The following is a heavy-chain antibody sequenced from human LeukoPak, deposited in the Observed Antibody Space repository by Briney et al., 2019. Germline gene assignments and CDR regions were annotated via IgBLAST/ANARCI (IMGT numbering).Heavy chain of an antibody. D-gene: IGHD6-13*01. CDR2: IYYSGST. CDR3: ARLPTGIAAAGSIGY. Sequence: SETLSLTCTVSGGSISSYYWSWIRQPPGKGLEWIGYIYYSGSTNYNPSLKSRVTISVDTSKNQFSLKLSSVTAADTAVYYCARLPTGIAAAGSIGYWGQGTLVTVSS. J-gene: IGHJ4*02. V-gene: IGHV4-59*08. CDR1: GGSISSYY.